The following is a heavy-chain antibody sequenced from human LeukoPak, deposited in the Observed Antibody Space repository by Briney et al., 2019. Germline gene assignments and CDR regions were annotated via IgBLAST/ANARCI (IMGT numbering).Heavy chain of an antibody. Sequence: GGSLRLSCAASGFTFSSYGMPWVRQAPGKGLEWLAVISYDGSNKYYADSVKGRFTISRDNSKNTLYLQMNSLRAGDTAVYYCAKMLAGIYFDYWGQGTLVTVSS. D-gene: IGHD3-10*02. CDR1: GFTFSSYG. J-gene: IGHJ4*02. CDR2: ISYDGSNK. V-gene: IGHV3-30*18. CDR3: AKMLAGIYFDY.